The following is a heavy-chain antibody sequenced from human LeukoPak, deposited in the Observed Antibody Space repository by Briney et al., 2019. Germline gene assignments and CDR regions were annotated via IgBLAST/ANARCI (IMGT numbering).Heavy chain of an antibody. CDR3: ARAVIRSGAFDI. CDR2: IWYDGSNK. V-gene: IGHV3-33*01. Sequence: PGGSLRLSCAASGFTFSSYGMHWVRQAPGKGLGWVAVIWYDGSNKYYADSVKGRFTISRDNSKNTLYLQMNSLRAEDTAVYYCARAVIRSGAFDIWGQGTMVTVSS. CDR1: GFTFSSYG. J-gene: IGHJ3*02. D-gene: IGHD3-22*01.